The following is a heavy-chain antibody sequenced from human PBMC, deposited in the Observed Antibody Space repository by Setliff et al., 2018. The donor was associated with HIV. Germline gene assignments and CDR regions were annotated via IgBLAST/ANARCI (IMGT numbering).Heavy chain of an antibody. Sequence: ASVKVSCKASGYTFTGYYMHWVRQAPGQGLEWMGWINPNNGGTNYAQKFQGRVTMTRDTSISTAYMELSRLRSDDTAVYYCARARYIVIRGDAGMDVWGPGTTVTVSS. V-gene: IGHV1-2*02. CDR1: GYTFTGYY. CDR2: INPNNGGT. J-gene: IGHJ6*02. CDR3: ARARYIVIRGDAGMDV. D-gene: IGHD3-10*01.